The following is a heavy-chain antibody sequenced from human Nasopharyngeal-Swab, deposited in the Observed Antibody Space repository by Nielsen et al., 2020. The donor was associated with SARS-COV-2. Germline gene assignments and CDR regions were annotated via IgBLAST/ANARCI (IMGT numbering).Heavy chain of an antibody. Sequence: GESLKISCAASGFTISSNYMSWVRQAPGKGLEWVSVIYSGGSTFYADSVEGRFTISRHNSKNTLYLQMNSLRPEDTAIYYCARDLSLYSSSPSNGIDVWGQGTTVTVSS. J-gene: IGHJ6*02. CDR1: GFTISSNY. V-gene: IGHV3-53*04. CDR3: ARDLSLYSSSPSNGIDV. D-gene: IGHD6-6*01. CDR2: IYSGGST.